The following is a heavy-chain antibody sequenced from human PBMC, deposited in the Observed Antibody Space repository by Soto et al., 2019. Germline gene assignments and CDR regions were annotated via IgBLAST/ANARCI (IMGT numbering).Heavy chain of an antibody. V-gene: IGHV3-48*03. CDR3: ARGVLYYYDSSGYPHWLDP. CDR2: ISSSGSII. Sequence: GGSLRLSCAASGFTFGSYEMSWVRQAPGKGLEWVSYISSSGSIIYYADSVKGRFTISRDNAKNSLYLQMNSLRAEDTAVYYCARGVLYYYDSSGYPHWLDPWGQGTLVTVSS. CDR1: GFTFGSYE. D-gene: IGHD3-22*01. J-gene: IGHJ5*02.